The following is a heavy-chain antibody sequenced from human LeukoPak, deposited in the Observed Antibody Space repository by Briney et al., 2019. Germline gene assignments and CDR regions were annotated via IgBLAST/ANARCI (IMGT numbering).Heavy chain of an antibody. CDR3: AKDGMIVSGAFDI. Sequence: PGGSLRLSCAASGFTYSSYAMSWVRQAPGKGLEWVSAISGSGGSTYYADSVKGRFTISRDNSKNTLYLQMNSLRAEDTAVYYSAKDGMIVSGAFDIWGQGTMVTVSS. CDR2: ISGSGGST. J-gene: IGHJ3*02. V-gene: IGHV3-23*01. D-gene: IGHD3-22*01. CDR1: GFTYSSYA.